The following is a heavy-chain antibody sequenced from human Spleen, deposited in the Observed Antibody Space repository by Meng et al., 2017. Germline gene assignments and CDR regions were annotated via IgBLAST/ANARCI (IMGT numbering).Heavy chain of an antibody. Sequence: GESLKISCAASGFTFSNAWMSWVRQAPGKGLEWVGRIKSKTDGGTTDYAAPVKGRFTISRDDSKNTLYLQMNSLKTEDTAVYYCTTGVRIAGDYWGQGTLVTVSS. CDR2: IKSKTDGGTT. D-gene: IGHD2-21*01. CDR3: TTGVRIAGDY. V-gene: IGHV3-15*01. CDR1: GFTFSNAW. J-gene: IGHJ4*02.